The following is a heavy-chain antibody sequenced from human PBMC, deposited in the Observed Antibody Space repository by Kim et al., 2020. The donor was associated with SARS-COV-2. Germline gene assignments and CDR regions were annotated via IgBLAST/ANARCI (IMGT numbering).Heavy chain of an antibody. CDR2: IYYSGST. Sequence: SETLSLTCTVSGGSISSGGYYWSWIRQHPGKGLEWIGYIYYSGSTYYNPSLKSRVTISVDTSKNQFSLKLSSVTAADTAVYYCARLRRYGGNSVYFDYWGQGTLVTVSS. D-gene: IGHD4-17*01. CDR1: GGSISSGGYY. J-gene: IGHJ4*02. V-gene: IGHV4-31*03. CDR3: ARLRRYGGNSVYFDY.